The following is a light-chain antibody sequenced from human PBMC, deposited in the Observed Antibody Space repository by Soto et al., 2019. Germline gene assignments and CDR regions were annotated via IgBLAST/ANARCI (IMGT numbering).Light chain of an antibody. CDR1: GSDIGAYNY. J-gene: IGLJ3*02. V-gene: IGLV2-14*03. CDR3: SSYGGSNTLV. Sequence: QSALTQPASVSGSPGQSITISCTRTGSDIGAYNYVSWYQQHPGKAPKLLIFDVRNRPSGVSSRFSGSKSGNTASLTISGLQAEDEADYYCSSYGGSNTLVFGGGTQLTVL. CDR2: DVR.